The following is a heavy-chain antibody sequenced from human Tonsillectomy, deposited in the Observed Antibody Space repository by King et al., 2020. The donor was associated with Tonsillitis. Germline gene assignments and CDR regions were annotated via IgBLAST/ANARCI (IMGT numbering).Heavy chain of an antibody. CDR2: IYYTGST. Sequence: VQLQESGPGLVKPSETLSLTCTVSGGPVDDGAYYWLWFRQPPGRRLEWIGYIYYTGSTNYNPSLKSRVTISVDTSRNQFSLKLTSVTAADTAVYYCAGPSVTPPYWGQGTLVTVSS. J-gene: IGHJ4*02. CDR1: GGPVDDGAYY. D-gene: IGHD4-11*01. V-gene: IGHV4-61*08. CDR3: AGPSVTPPY.